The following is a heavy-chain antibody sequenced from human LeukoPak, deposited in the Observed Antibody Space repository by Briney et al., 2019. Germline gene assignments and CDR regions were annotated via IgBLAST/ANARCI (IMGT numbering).Heavy chain of an antibody. V-gene: IGHV3-64*01. CDR2: INSNGGST. J-gene: IGHJ4*02. Sequence: GGSLRLSCAASGFTFNNYAMHWVRQAPGKGLEYVSAINSNGGSTYYGNSVKGRFTISRDNSKNTLYLQMGSLRAEDMSVYYCARDRGGNPRYIFDYWGQGTLVTVSS. CDR1: GFTFNNYA. CDR3: ARDRGGNPRYIFDY. D-gene: IGHD4-23*01.